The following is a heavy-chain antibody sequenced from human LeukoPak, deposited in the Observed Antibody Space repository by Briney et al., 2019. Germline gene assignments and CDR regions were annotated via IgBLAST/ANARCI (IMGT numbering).Heavy chain of an antibody. Sequence: GGPLRLSCAASGFTSSSYGMHWVRKAPGKGLEWVQVKWYDGSNKYYADSVKGRFTISRDNSKNTLYLQMNSLRAEDTAVYYCAREGGDYYDSSGYYSQFDYWGQGTLVTVSS. CDR3: AREGGDYYDSSGYYSQFDY. J-gene: IGHJ4*02. CDR2: KWYDGSNK. CDR1: GFTSSSYG. D-gene: IGHD3-22*01. V-gene: IGHV3-33*01.